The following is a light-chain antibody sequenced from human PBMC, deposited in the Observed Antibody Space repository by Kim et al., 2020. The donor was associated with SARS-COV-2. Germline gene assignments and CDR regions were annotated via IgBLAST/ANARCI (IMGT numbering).Light chain of an antibody. J-gene: IGLJ3*02. CDR3: ASWDDSLSGQV. V-gene: IGLV1-47*01. CDR1: KSNIGNYF. CDR2: RNH. Sequence: GKKISVSCSGSKSNIGNYFENSYQRLPGAAPEVVIYRNHERPSGVPERFSGTKSGASASLVISGVRSGDGGDYYCASWDDSLSGQVFGGGTKVTVL.